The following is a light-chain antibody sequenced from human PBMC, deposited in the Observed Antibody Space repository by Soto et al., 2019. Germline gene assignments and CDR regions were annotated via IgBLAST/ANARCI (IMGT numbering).Light chain of an antibody. V-gene: IGLV2-14*03. J-gene: IGLJ2*01. CDR2: DVS. Sequence: QSALTQPASVSGSPGQSITISCTGISSDLGGYNSVSWYQQHPGKAPKLVIYDVSNRPTGVSDRFSGSKSGNTASLSISGLQAEDEADYYCPSYTISSTPVAFGGGTKLTVL. CDR3: PSYTISSTPVA. CDR1: SSDLGGYNS.